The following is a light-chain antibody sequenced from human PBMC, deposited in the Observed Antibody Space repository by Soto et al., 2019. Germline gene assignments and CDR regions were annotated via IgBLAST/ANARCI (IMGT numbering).Light chain of an antibody. V-gene: IGKV1-5*03. Sequence: DIQMTQSPSTLSGSVGDRVTITCLASQTISSWLAWYQQKPGKAPKLLIYKASTLKSGVPSRFSGSGSGTEFTLTISSLQPDGFATYYCQQYNSYPRTFGQGTKVDI. J-gene: IGKJ1*01. CDR3: QQYNSYPRT. CDR2: KAS. CDR1: QTISSW.